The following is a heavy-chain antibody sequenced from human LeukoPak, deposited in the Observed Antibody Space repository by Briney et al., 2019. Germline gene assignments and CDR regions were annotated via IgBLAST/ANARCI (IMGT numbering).Heavy chain of an antibody. V-gene: IGHV3-30*18. Sequence: PGGSLRLSCAASGFTFSSYAMHWVRQAPGKGLEWVAVISYDGSNKYYADSVKGRFTISRDNSKNTLYLQMNSLRAEDTAVYYCAKSRDLPRRRLGENDAFDIWGQGTMVTVSS. D-gene: IGHD3-16*01. CDR1: GFTFSSYA. CDR3: AKSRDLPRRRLGENDAFDI. CDR2: ISYDGSNK. J-gene: IGHJ3*02.